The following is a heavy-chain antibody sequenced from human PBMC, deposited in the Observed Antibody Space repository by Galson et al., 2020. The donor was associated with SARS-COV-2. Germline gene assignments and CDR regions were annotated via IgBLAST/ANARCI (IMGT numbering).Heavy chain of an antibody. J-gene: IGHJ4*02. CDR3: AGEVHVDCDSGFCHTYDS. CDR2: VSYDGSIQ. Sequence: GGSLRLSCAASGFTFTNYPMHWVRQAPGKGLEWVAVVSYDGSIQYYADSVKGRFTISRDNSKNTLYLQMNSLRAEDTAVYYCAGEVHVDCDSGFCHTYDSWGQGTLVTVSS. V-gene: IGHV3-30*01. CDR1: GFTFTNYP. D-gene: IGHD3-22*01.